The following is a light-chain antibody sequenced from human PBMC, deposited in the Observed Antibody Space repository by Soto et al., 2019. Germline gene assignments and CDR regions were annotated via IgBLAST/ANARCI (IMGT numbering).Light chain of an antibody. CDR1: QSVNSNS. Sequence: EIVLTQSPGTLSSSPGERATLSCGASQSVNSNSLAWYQQKPGQAPRLLFYAASNRASGVPDRFSASGSGTDFTLTISRLEPEDFAVYHCQQYGSSPLTFGGGTKVEIK. CDR2: AAS. J-gene: IGKJ4*01. CDR3: QQYGSSPLT. V-gene: IGKV3-20*01.